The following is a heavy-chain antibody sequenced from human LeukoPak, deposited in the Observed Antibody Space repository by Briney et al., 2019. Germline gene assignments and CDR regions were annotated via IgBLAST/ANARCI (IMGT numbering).Heavy chain of an antibody. CDR3: ARVARDAFDI. Sequence: TLSLTCNVSGGSISSGDYYWSWIRQPPGKGLEWIGYIYYTGSTYYNPSLKSRVTISVVTSKIQFSLKLSSVTVADTAVYYCARVARDAFDIWGQGTMVTVSS. CDR1: GGSISSGDYY. V-gene: IGHV4-30-4*01. J-gene: IGHJ3*02. D-gene: IGHD5-12*01. CDR2: IYYTGST.